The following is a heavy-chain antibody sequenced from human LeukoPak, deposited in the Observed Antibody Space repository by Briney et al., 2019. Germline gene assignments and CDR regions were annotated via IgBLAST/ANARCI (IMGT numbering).Heavy chain of an antibody. V-gene: IGHV4-34*01. J-gene: IGHJ4*02. CDR3: ATGGYSYGYSFDY. Sequence: PSETLSLTCAVYGGSFSGYYWSWIRQPPGKGLEWIGEINHSGSTNYNPSLKSRVTISVDTSKNQFSLKLSSVTAADTAVYYCATGGYSYGYSFDYWGQGTLVTVSS. D-gene: IGHD5-18*01. CDR1: GGSFSGYY. CDR2: INHSGST.